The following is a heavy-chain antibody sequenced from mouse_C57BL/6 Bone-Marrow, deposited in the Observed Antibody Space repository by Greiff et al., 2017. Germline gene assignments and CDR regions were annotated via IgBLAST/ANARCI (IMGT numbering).Heavy chain of an antibody. Sequence: EVQLVESGGGLVKPGGSLKLSCAASGFTFSSYAMSWVRQTPEKRLEWVATISDGGSYTYYPDNVKGRFTISRDNAKNNLYLQMSHLKSEDTAMYYCARDYGYDERDWGQGTSVTVSS. J-gene: IGHJ4*01. CDR2: ISDGGSYT. V-gene: IGHV5-4*01. D-gene: IGHD2-2*01. CDR1: GFTFSSYA. CDR3: ARDYGYDERD.